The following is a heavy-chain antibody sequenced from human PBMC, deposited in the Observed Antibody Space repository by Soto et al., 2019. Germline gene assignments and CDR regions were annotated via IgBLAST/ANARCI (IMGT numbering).Heavy chain of an antibody. D-gene: IGHD2-21*02. V-gene: IGHV3-48*02. J-gene: IGHJ3*02. CDR3: ARDPAAYCGGDCYSGDI. CDR2: ISSGSSSI. Sequence: EVQLVESGGGLVQPGGSLRLSCAASGFAFSSYSMNWVRQAPGKGLEWVSYISSGSSSIYYADSVKGRFTISRDNAKNSLYLQMNSMRDEDTAGYYCARDPAAYCGGDCYSGDIWGQGTMVTVSS. CDR1: GFAFSSYS.